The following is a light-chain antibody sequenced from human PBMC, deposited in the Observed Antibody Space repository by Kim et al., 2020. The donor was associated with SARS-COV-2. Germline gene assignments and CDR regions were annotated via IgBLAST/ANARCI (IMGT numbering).Light chain of an antibody. CDR2: GKS. CDR3: TSRDSSGDHVI. CDR1: SIKTYN. Sequence: ALGQKARLTCQGESIKTYNATWYQQRPGKAPLRVLYGKSNRPSGIPDRFSGSASGNTASLTISGAQAEDEADYYCTSRDSSGDHVIFGGGTKVTVL. V-gene: IGLV3-19*01. J-gene: IGLJ2*01.